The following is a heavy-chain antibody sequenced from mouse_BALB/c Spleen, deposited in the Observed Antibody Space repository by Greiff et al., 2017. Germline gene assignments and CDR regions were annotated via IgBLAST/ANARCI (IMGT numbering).Heavy chain of an antibody. CDR3: ARDYGFAY. Sequence: EVKLVESGAELVKPGASVKLSCTASGFNIKDTYMHWVKQRPEQGLEWIGRIDPANGNTKYDPKFQGKATITADTSSNTAYLQLSSLTSEDTAVYYCARDYGFAYWGQGTLVTVSA. J-gene: IGHJ3*01. D-gene: IGHD1-1*02. CDR1: GFNIKDTY. CDR2: IDPANGNT. V-gene: IGHV14-3*02.